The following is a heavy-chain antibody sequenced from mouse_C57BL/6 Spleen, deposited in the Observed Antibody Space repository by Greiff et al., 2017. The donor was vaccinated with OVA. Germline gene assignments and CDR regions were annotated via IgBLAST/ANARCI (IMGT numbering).Heavy chain of an antibody. CDR1: GYTFTSYW. CDR3: ASSGQLWPWFAY. J-gene: IGHJ3*01. CDR2: IYPGSGST. D-gene: IGHD3-1*01. V-gene: IGHV1-55*01. Sequence: VQLQQPGAELVKPGASVKMSCKASGYTFTSYWITWVKQRPGQGLEWIGDIYPGSGSTNYNEKFKSKATLPVDTSSSPAYMQLSSLTSKASAVCYCASSGQLWPWFAYWGQGTLVTVSA.